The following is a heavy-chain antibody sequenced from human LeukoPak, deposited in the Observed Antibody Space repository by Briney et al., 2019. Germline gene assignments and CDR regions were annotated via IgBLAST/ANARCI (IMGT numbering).Heavy chain of an antibody. CDR2: IYTSGST. J-gene: IGHJ4*02. Sequence: PSETLSLTCTVSGGSISTSSSYWGWIRQPAGKGLEWIGRIYTSGSTIYNPSLKSRVTMSVDTSKNQFSLKLSSVTAADTAVYYCARVSGGYDYLTYFDYWGQGTLVTVSS. V-gene: IGHV4-61*02. CDR3: ARVSGGYDYLTYFDY. CDR1: GGSISTSSSY. D-gene: IGHD5-12*01.